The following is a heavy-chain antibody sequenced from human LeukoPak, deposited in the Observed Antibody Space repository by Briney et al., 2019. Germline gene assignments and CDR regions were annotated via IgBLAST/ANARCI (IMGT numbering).Heavy chain of an antibody. Sequence: PGGSLRLSCAASGFTFSSYAMSWVRQAPGKGLEWVSAISGSGGSTYYADSVKGRFTISRDNSKNTLYLQMNSLRAEDTAVYYCAKDPLESSTSFNWFDPWGQGPLVTVSS. CDR3: AKDPLESSTSFNWFDP. CDR2: ISGSGGST. D-gene: IGHD2-2*01. CDR1: GFTFSSYA. V-gene: IGHV3-23*01. J-gene: IGHJ5*02.